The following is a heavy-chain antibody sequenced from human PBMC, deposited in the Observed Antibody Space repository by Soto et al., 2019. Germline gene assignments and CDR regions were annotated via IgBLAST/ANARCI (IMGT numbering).Heavy chain of an antibody. Sequence: SETLSLTCTVSGGSISSSSYYWGWIRQPPGKGLEWIGSIYHSGSTYYNPSLKSRVTVSVDTSKNQFSLKLSSVTAADTAVYYCARLRGGFWSGYYTPSTYYYYYMDVWGKGTTVTVSS. V-gene: IGHV4-39*07. J-gene: IGHJ6*03. CDR3: ARLRGGFWSGYYTPSTYYYYYMDV. CDR2: IYHSGST. CDR1: GGSISSSSYY. D-gene: IGHD3-3*01.